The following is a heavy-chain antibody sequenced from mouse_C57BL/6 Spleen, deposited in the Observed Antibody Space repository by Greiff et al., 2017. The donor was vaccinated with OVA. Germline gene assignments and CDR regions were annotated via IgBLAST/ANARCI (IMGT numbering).Heavy chain of an antibody. CDR2: IWTGGGT. V-gene: IGHV2-9-1*01. D-gene: IGHD1-1*01. Sequence: VMLVESGPGLVAPSQSLSITCTVSGFSLTSYAISWVRQPPGKGLEWLGVIWTGGGTNYNSALKSRLSISKDNSKSQVFLKMNSLQTDDTARYYCARKGSSYEDYAMDYWGQGTSVTVSS. CDR3: ARKGSSYEDYAMDY. CDR1: GFSLTSYA. J-gene: IGHJ4*01.